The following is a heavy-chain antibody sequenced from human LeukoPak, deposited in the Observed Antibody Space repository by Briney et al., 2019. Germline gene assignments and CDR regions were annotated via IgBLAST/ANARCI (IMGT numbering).Heavy chain of an antibody. Sequence: GASVKVSGKVSGYTLTELSMHWVRQAPGKGLEWMGGFDPEDGETIYAQKFRGRVTMTEDTSTDTAYMELSSLRPEDTAVYYCATARGSGSYKLYYYYMDVWGKGTTVTISS. J-gene: IGHJ6*03. CDR1: GYTLTELS. CDR2: FDPEDGET. CDR3: ATARGSGSYKLYYYYMDV. V-gene: IGHV1-24*01. D-gene: IGHD3-10*01.